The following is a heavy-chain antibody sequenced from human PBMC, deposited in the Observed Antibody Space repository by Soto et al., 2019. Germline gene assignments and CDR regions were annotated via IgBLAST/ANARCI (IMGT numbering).Heavy chain of an antibody. Sequence: GGSLRLSCAASGFTLSRYTMHWVRQAPGKGLEWVALNSWDGGTSAYADSVEGRFTVSRDNKKSFLYLQMDSLGPDDTALYYCATDGDYTGYYFTYYLDRWGHGAPLKVS. CDR2: NSWDGGTS. D-gene: IGHD3-22*01. J-gene: IGHJ4*01. CDR1: GFTLSRYT. V-gene: IGHV3-43*01. CDR3: ATDGDYTGYYFTYYLDR.